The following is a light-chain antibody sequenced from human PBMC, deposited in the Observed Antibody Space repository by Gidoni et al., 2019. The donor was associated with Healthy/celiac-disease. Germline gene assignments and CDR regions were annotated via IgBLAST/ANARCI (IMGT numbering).Light chain of an antibody. CDR3: QQRSNWPIT. Sequence: EIVLTQYPATLSLSPEERATPSCRASQSVSSYFAWSQQQPGQAPRILIYYAANRATGSPARFCCSGAGTDFTLTISSLEPEDFAVYYCQQRSNWPITFGQGTRLEIK. J-gene: IGKJ5*01. CDR2: YAA. V-gene: IGKV3-11*01. CDR1: QSVSSY.